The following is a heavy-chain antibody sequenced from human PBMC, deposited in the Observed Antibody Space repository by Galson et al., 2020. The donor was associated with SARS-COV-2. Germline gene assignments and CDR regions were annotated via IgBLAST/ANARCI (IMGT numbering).Heavy chain of an antibody. CDR3: AKGGHQSHFDY. J-gene: IGHJ4*02. D-gene: IGHD2-15*01. Sequence: PGGSLRLSCVASGITFRNFAMTWVRQAPGKGLEWVSTVSGNGRETFYRDSVRGRFTISRDNYRNTHSLQMNSLRAEDTAVYYCAKGGHQSHFDYWGQGALVTVSS. CDR1: GITFRNFA. V-gene: IGHV3-23*01. CDR2: VSGNGRET.